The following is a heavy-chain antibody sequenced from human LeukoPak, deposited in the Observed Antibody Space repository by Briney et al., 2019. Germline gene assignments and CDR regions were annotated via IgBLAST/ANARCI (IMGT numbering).Heavy chain of an antibody. CDR3: ARKIPGTSYFES. J-gene: IGHJ4*02. CDR2: ITGNGNNI. Sequence: PGGSLRLSCAASGFTFSSYEMNWVRQAPGKGPEWVSYITGNGNNIYYADSVKGRFTISRDNARNSLDLQMSSLRAEDTAVYYCARKIPGTSYFESWGQGTLVTVSS. D-gene: IGHD1-7*01. V-gene: IGHV3-48*03. CDR1: GFTFSSYE.